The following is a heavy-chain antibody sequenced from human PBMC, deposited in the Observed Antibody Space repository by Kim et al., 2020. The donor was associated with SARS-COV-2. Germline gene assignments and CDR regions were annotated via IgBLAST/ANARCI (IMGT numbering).Heavy chain of an antibody. D-gene: IGHD2-2*02. CDR2: ISGNGGTA. CDR1: GFTFSTYA. CDR3: AKLKTTSCYSAMDV. J-gene: IGHJ6*02. Sequence: GGSLRLSCATSGFTFSTYAMSWVRQAPGKGLEWVSGISGNGGTAYYADSVKGRFYISRDDSKNTLYLQMSSLRAEDTAVYYCAKLKTTSCYSAMDVWGRG. V-gene: IGHV3-23*01.